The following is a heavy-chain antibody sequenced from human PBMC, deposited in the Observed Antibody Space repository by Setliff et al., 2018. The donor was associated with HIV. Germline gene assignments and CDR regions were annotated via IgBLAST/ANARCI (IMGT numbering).Heavy chain of an antibody. CDR1: GASVSMPGW. D-gene: IGHD1-7*01. J-gene: IGHJ4*02. V-gene: IGHV4-4*02. CDR3: VKEGRTSTVFDY. Sequence: SETLSLTCTVIGASVSMPGWWGWVRQSPGKRLEWIGEVSDGGTKYNPSLQGRATTSVDRSKNQFSLEPRSVTAADTAVYYCVKEGRTSTVFDYWGQGVMVTVSA. CDR2: VSDGGT.